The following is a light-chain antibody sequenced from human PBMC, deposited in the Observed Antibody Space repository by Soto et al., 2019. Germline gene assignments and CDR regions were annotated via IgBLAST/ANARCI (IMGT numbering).Light chain of an antibody. CDR2: NNN. Sequence: QSVLTQPPSAPGTPGQRVTISCSGSSSNIGRNTVNWYQQLPGTAPKLVIYNNNQRPSGVPDRFSGSKSGTSASLAIRGLQSEDEADYYCAAWDDSLNGCDFGGGTKVTVL. CDR1: SSNIGRNT. CDR3: AAWDDSLNGCD. V-gene: IGLV1-44*01. J-gene: IGLJ2*01.